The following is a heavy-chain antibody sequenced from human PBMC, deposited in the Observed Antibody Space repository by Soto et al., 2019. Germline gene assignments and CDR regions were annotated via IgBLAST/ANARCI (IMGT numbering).Heavy chain of an antibody. CDR1: GGSISSRSYF. D-gene: IGHD6-19*01. CDR3: VRQAVDEGYSSGWYFDS. Sequence: QLQLQESGPGLVKPSETLFLTCTVSGGSISSRSYFWGWIRQPPGKGLEWIGSVSYTVRTYYNPPLKSQLTMSVDTSKNQFFLKLSSVTAADTAVYYCVRQAVDEGYSSGWYFDSWGQGTLVTVSS. J-gene: IGHJ4*02. V-gene: IGHV4-39*01. CDR2: VSYTVRT.